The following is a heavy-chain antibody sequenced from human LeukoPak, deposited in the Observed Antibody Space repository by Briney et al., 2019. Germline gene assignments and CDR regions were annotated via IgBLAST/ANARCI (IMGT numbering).Heavy chain of an antibody. V-gene: IGHV4-4*02. Sequence: SGTLSLTCTVSGDSISSGNWWNWVRQSPWKGLEWLGEIHHGGSTNYNPSLESRVTILVDKFKNEFSLKVTSVTAADTAVYFCARGVTESKTVASRLWYSWNGMDVWGQGTTVTVSS. CDR3: ARGVTESKTVASRLWYSWNGMDV. D-gene: IGHD1-1*01. CDR2: IHHGGST. CDR1: GDSISSGNW. J-gene: IGHJ6*02.